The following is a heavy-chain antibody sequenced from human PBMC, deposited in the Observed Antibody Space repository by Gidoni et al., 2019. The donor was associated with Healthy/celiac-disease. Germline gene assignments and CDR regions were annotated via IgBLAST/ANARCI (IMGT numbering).Heavy chain of an antibody. J-gene: IGHJ4*02. CDR3: AKGAYYDTKGIGDY. CDR2: ISYDGSNK. D-gene: IGHD3-22*01. CDR1: GFTFSSYG. Sequence: QVQLVESGGGVVQPGRSLRLSCAASGFTFSSYGMHWVRQAPGKGLEWVAVISYDGSNKYYADSVKGRFTISRDNSKNTLYLQMNSLRAEDTAVYYCAKGAYYDTKGIGDYWGQGTLVTVSS. V-gene: IGHV3-30*18.